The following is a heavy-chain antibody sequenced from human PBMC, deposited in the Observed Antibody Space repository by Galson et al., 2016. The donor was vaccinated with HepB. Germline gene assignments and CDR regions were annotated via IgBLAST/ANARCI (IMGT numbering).Heavy chain of an antibody. CDR1: GGTITSYG. CDR3: ARDPRYCTSSSCSIMADAFDI. D-gene: IGHD2-2*01. CDR2: IIPISDTT. Sequence: SVKVSCKASGGTITSYGISWVRQAPGQGLEWMGGIIPISDTTNYAQKFHGRVTITADKATNTASMELSSLRSEDTAVYYCARDPRYCTSSSCSIMADAFDICGQGTLVTVSS. J-gene: IGHJ3*02. V-gene: IGHV1-69*06.